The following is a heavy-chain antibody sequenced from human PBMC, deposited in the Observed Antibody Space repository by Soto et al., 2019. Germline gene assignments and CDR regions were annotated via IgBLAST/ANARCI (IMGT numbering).Heavy chain of an antibody. D-gene: IGHD6-13*01. Sequence: QVQLVQSGAEVKKPGSSVKVSWKASGGTFSSYAISWVRQAPGQGLEWMGGIIPIFGTANYAQKVQGRVTISEDESPSTAYMELSSLRSEDKAVYYCARGVAAAGEFDYWGQGTLVTVSS. J-gene: IGHJ4*02. CDR1: GGTFSSYA. CDR2: IIPIFGTA. CDR3: ARGVAAAGEFDY. V-gene: IGHV1-69*01.